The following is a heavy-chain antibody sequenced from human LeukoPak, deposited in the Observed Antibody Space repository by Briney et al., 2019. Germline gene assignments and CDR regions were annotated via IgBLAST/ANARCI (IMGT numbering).Heavy chain of an antibody. J-gene: IGHJ4*02. CDR1: GFTFSNFG. CDR2: IWYDGSNI. Sequence: GGSLRLSCEASGFTFSNFGMHWVRQAPGKGLEWVAVIWYDGSNIYYADSVKGRFTISRDNPKNTLYLQMNSLRAEDTAVYFCARRGVNWDLLFGGQGTLVTVSS. V-gene: IGHV3-33*01. D-gene: IGHD1-26*01. CDR3: ARRGVNWDLLF.